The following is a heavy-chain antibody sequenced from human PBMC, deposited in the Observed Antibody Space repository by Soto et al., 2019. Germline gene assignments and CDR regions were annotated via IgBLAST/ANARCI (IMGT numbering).Heavy chain of an antibody. CDR3: AKESKLWGVFYGLDV. V-gene: IGHV3-74*01. J-gene: IGHJ6*02. CDR1: GFTFSSYW. Sequence: PGGSLRLSCAASGFTFSSYWMHWVRQAPGEGLVWVSRINIDGSSTSYADSVKGRFTISRDNAKNTLYLQMNNLRAEDTAVYYCAKESKLWGVFYGLDVWGQGTTVTVSS. D-gene: IGHD3-10*01. CDR2: INIDGSST.